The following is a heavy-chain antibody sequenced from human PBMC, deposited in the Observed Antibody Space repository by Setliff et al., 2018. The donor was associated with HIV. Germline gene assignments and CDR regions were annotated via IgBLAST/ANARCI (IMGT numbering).Heavy chain of an antibody. V-gene: IGHV1-18*01. J-gene: IGHJ5*02. CDR2: ISPNNGYT. CDR1: GYTFSNYG. Sequence: ASVKVSCKASGYTFSNYGISWVRQAPGQGLEWVGWISPNNGYTKYVVKFHDRVIMTTDTSTSTAYMELTSLRFDDTAIYYCAREDFGSGWFDTWGQGTPVTVSS. CDR3: AREDFGSGWFDT. D-gene: IGHD3-10*01.